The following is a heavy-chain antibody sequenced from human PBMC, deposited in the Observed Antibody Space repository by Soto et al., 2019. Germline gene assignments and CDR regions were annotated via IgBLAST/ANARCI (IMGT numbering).Heavy chain of an antibody. CDR1: GFTFSSYA. D-gene: IGHD2-2*01. J-gene: IGHJ6*03. V-gene: IGHV3-23*01. CDR2: ISGSGGST. CDR3: AKAPHSTSRYYYYYYYMDV. Sequence: EVQLLESGGGLVQSGGSLRLSCAASGFTFSSYAMSWVRQAPGKGLEWVSAISGSGGSTYYADSVKGRFTISRDNSKNTLYLQMNSLRAEDTAVYYCAKAPHSTSRYYYYYYYMDVWGKGTTVTVSS.